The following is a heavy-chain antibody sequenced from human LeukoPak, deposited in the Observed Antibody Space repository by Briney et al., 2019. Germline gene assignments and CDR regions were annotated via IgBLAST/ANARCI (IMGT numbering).Heavy chain of an antibody. D-gene: IGHD5-12*01. J-gene: IGHJ4*02. CDR3: ARDTGGYPDY. CDR2: ISSSGSTI. V-gene: IGHV3-48*03. Sequence: GGSLRLSCAASGFTFSSYEMNLVRQAPGKGLEWVSYISSSGSTIYYADSVKGRFTISRDNAKNSLYLQMNSLRAEDTAVYYCARDTGGYPDYWGQGTLVTVSS. CDR1: GFTFSSYE.